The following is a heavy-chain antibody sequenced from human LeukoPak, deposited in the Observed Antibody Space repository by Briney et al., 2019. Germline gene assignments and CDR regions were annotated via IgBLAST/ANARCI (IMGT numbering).Heavy chain of an antibody. J-gene: IGHJ4*02. CDR1: GGSISSGDYF. CDR3: ARDLLGYGNFDY. D-gene: IGHD5-12*01. CDR2: IYYSGTT. V-gene: IGHV4-30-4*01. Sequence: PSETLSLTCTVSGGSISSGDYFWSWIRQPPGKGLEWIGYIYYSGTTYYNPSLNSRVTISVDTSENQFSLKLSSVTAADTAVYYCARDLLGYGNFDYWGQGTLVTVSS.